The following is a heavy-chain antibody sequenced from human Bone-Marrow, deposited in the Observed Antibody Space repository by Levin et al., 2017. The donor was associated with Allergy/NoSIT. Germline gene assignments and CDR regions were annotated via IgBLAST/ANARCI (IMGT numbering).Heavy chain of an antibody. CDR1: GFTFSSYS. CDR3: ARRDVSGRQKSYYDILTGYPTYYYYDGMDV. J-gene: IGHJ6*02. V-gene: IGHV3-21*01. D-gene: IGHD3-9*01. Sequence: NSGGSLRLSCAASGFTFSSYSMNWVRQAPGKGLEWVSSISSSSSYIYYADSVKGRFTISRDNAKNSLYLQMNSLRAEDTAVYYCARRDVSGRQKSYYDILTGYPTYYYYDGMDVWGQGTTVTVSS. CDR2: ISSSSSYI.